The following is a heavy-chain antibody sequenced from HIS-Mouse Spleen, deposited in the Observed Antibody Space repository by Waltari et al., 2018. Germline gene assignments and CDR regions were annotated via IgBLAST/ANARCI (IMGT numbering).Heavy chain of an antibody. CDR2: IKHSGST. V-gene: IGHV4-34*01. CDR1: GGSFSGYY. CDR3: ARGEAEIAAAAYYYYYGMDV. J-gene: IGHJ6*02. D-gene: IGHD6-13*01. Sequence: QVQLQQWGAGLLKPSETLSLTCAVYGGSFSGYYLSWIPPAPGKGREWIWEIKHSGSTNYNPSLKSRVTISVDTSKNQFSLKLSSVTAADTAVYYCARGEAEIAAAAYYYYYGMDVWGQGTTVTVSS.